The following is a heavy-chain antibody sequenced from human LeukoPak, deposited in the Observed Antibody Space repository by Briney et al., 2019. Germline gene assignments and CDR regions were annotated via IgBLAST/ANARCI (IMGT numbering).Heavy chain of an antibody. Sequence: VASVKVPCKASGYTFTSYDINWVRQATGQGLEWMGWMNPNSGNTGYAQKLQGGVTMTRNTSISTAYMELSSLRSEDTAVYYCARNFARRYCSDGGCYSYYYYGMDVWGQGTTVTVSS. V-gene: IGHV1-8*01. CDR1: GYTFTSYD. D-gene: IGHD2-15*01. J-gene: IGHJ6*02. CDR3: ARNFARRYCSDGGCYSYYYYGMDV. CDR2: MNPNSGNT.